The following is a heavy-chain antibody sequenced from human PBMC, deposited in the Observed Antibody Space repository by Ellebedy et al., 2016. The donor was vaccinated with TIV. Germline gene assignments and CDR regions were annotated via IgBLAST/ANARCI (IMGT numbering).Heavy chain of an antibody. V-gene: IGHV3-15*01. CDR1: GFTFSNAW. D-gene: IGHD3-10*01. J-gene: IGHJ4*02. CDR2: ITSNTDGGTT. Sequence: PGGSLRLSCAASGFTFSNAWMSWVRQAPGKGLEWVGRITSNTDGGTTDYGAPVTGRFSISRDASKNTLYLQMNSQRTEDTAMYYCATTYGSGSYNWGQGTLVTVSS. CDR3: ATTYGSGSYN.